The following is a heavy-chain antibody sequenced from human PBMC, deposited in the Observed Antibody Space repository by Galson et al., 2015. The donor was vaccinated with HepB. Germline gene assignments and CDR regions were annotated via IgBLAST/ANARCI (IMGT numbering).Heavy chain of an antibody. J-gene: IGHJ3*02. CDR2: IVPILGIA. Sequence: SVKVSCKASGGTFSSYTISWVRQAPGQGLEWMGRIVPILGIANYAQKFQGRVTITADKSTSTAYMELSSLRSEDTAVYYCARWALTTVTTGVAFDIWGQGTMVTVSS. V-gene: IGHV1-69*02. CDR3: ARWALTTVTTGVAFDI. CDR1: GGTFSSYT. D-gene: IGHD4-17*01.